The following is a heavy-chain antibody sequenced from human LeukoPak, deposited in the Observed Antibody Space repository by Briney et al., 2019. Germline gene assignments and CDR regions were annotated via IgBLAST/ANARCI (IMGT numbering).Heavy chain of an antibody. CDR1: GDSISTYY. V-gene: IGHV4-59*08. J-gene: IGHJ4*02. CDR3: ARSGYNWNYYFDY. D-gene: IGHD1-20*01. CDR2: IYYSGST. Sequence: PSETLSLTCTVSGDSISTYYWSWIRQPPGKGLEWIGYIYYSGSTNYNPSLKSRVTISVDTSKNQFSLKLSSVTAADTAVYYCARSGYNWNYYFDYWGQGTLVTVSS.